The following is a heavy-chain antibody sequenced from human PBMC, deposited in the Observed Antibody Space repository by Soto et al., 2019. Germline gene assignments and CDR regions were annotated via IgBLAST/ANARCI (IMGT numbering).Heavy chain of an antibody. CDR1: GFTLSSYG. J-gene: IGHJ6*02. V-gene: IGHV3-30*18. CDR3: AKDLDSSSSNYYYYGMDV. CDR2: ISYDGSNK. Sequence: QVQLVESGGGVVQPGRSLRLSCAASGFTLSSYGMHWVRQAPGKGLEWVTVISYDGSNKYYADSVKGRFTISRDNSKNTRYLQMNSLRAEDTAVYYCAKDLDSSSSNYYYYGMDVWGQGTTVTVSS. D-gene: IGHD6-6*01.